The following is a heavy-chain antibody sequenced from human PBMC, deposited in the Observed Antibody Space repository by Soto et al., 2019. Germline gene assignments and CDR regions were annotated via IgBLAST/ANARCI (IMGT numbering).Heavy chain of an antibody. J-gene: IGHJ6*02. CDR2: ISHDGSNK. V-gene: IGHV3-30*18. CDR3: AKVGMDV. Sequence: QVQLVESGGGVVQPGRSLRLSCAASGFTFSSYGMHWVRQAPGKGLEWVAVISHDGSNKYYADSVKGRFTISRDNSKNTLYLQMNSLRAEDTAVYYCAKVGMDVWCQGTTVTVSS. CDR1: GFTFSSYG.